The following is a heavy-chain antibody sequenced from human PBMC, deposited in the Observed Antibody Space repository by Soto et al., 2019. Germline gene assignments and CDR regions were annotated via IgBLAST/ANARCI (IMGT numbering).Heavy chain of an antibody. V-gene: IGHV1-69*05. CDR2: IIPNFGTA. D-gene: IGHD6-13*01. Sequence: QVQLVQSGAEVKKPGSSVKVSCKASGGTFSSYAISWVRQSPGQGLEWMGGIIPNFGTANDAQKFQGRVTITSDESTSTAYMELSSLRSDDTAVYYCAREAPYGLAAAGGAFFVSCGQGTLVTVSS. CDR3: AREAPYGLAAAGGAFFVS. CDR1: GGTFSSYA. J-gene: IGHJ4*02.